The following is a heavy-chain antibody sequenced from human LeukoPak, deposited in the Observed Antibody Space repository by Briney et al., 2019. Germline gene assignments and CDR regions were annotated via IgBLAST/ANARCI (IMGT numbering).Heavy chain of an antibody. CDR3: ARPAGVVVPAAMIYAFDI. Sequence: SETLSLTCTVSGGSISSSSYYWGWIRQPPGKGLEWIGSIYYSGSTYYNPSLKSRVTISVDTSKNQFSLKLSSVTAADTAVYYCARPAGVVVPAAMIYAFDIWGQGTKVTVSS. D-gene: IGHD2-2*01. V-gene: IGHV4-39*01. CDR2: IYYSGST. CDR1: GGSISSSSYY. J-gene: IGHJ3*02.